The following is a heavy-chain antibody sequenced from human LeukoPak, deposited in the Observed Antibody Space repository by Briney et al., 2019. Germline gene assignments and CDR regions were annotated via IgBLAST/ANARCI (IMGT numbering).Heavy chain of an antibody. CDR2: IKYDGSEK. Sequence: PGGSLRLSCTASGFAFSHSYMTWVRQAPGKGLEWVATIKYDGSEKAYVDSVKGRFTISKDNAKNSLYLQMNSLRADDTAVYYCARDPAYAGYDYWGQGTLVTVSS. CDR3: ARDPAYAGYDY. V-gene: IGHV3-7*03. CDR1: GFAFSHSY. J-gene: IGHJ4*02. D-gene: IGHD2-2*01.